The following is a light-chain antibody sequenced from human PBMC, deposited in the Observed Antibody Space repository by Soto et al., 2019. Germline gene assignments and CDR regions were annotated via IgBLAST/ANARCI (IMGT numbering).Light chain of an antibody. Sequence: QSALTQPPSASGSPGQSVAISCTGTSRDVGASDYVSWYQQHSGKAPKLLLYEVNKRPSGVPDRFSGSKSGNTASLTASALQADDEADYYCLSHSGSSNVLGTGTKVTVL. V-gene: IGLV2-8*01. CDR3: LSHSGSSNV. CDR1: SRDVGASDY. CDR2: EVN. J-gene: IGLJ1*01.